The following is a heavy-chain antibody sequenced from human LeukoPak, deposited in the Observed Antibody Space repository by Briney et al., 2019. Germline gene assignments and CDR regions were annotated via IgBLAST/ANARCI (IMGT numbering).Heavy chain of an antibody. CDR2: MNPNSGNT. CDR3: ARGRPNCSGGSCYSDY. CDR1: GYTFTSYD. J-gene: IGHJ4*02. D-gene: IGHD2-15*01. V-gene: IGHV1-8*01. Sequence: HWASVKVSCKASGYTFTSYDINWVRQATGQGLEWMGWMNPNSGNTGYAQKFQGRVTMTRNTSISTAYMELSSLRSEDTAMYYCARGRPNCSGGSCYSDYWGQGTLVTVSS.